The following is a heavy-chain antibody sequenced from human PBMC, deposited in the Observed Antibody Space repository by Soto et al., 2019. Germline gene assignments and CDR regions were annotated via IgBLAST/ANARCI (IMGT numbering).Heavy chain of an antibody. Sequence: SVKVSCKASGFTFTSSAVQWVRQARGQRLEWIGWIVVGSGNTNYAQKFQERVTITRDMSTSTAYMELSSLRSEDTAVYYCAARNDSSGYYYYYGMDVWGQRTTATVSS. CDR3: AARNDSSGYYYYYGMDV. D-gene: IGHD3-22*01. V-gene: IGHV1-58*01. CDR1: GFTFTSSA. J-gene: IGHJ6*02. CDR2: IVVGSGNT.